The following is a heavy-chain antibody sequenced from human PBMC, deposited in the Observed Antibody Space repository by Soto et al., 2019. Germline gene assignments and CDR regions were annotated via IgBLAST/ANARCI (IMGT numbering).Heavy chain of an antibody. D-gene: IGHD1-26*01. Sequence: QVQLVESGGGVVQPGRSLRLSCAASGFTFSSYAMHWVRQATDKGLEWVAVISYDGSNKYFADSVKGRFTISRDNSENTLYLQMNSLRAEDTAVYYCARQWVYWGQGTLVTVSS. V-gene: IGHV3-30-3*01. CDR1: GFTFSSYA. CDR2: ISYDGSNK. CDR3: ARQWVY. J-gene: IGHJ4*02.